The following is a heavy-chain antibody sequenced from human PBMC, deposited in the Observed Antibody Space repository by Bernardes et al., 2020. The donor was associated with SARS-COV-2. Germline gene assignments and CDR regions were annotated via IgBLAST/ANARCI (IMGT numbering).Heavy chain of an antibody. CDR3: ARDSGRMNY. J-gene: IGHJ4*02. Sequence: VGSLSLSCAASGFTFSSYWMSWVRQAPGKGLEWVANIKQDGSEIYYVDSVKGRFTISRDNTKNSLYLQMYSLRAEDTAVYYCARDSGRMNYWGQGTLVTVSS. CDR2: IKQDGSEI. CDR1: GFTFSSYW. V-gene: IGHV3-7*01. D-gene: IGHD1-26*01.